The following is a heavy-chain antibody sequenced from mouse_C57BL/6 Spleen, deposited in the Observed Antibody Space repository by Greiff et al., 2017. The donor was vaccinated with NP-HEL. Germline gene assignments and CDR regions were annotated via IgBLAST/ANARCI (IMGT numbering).Heavy chain of an antibody. CDR1: GYTFTSYG. Sequence: VKLQESGAELARPGASVKLSCKASGYTFTSYGISWVKQRTGQGLEWIGEIYPRSGNTYYNEKFKGKATLTADKSSSTAYMELRSLTSEDSAVYFCARGGNDGYPLDYWGQGTTLTVSS. CDR2: IYPRSGNT. D-gene: IGHD2-3*01. J-gene: IGHJ2*01. CDR3: ARGGNDGYPLDY. V-gene: IGHV1-81*01.